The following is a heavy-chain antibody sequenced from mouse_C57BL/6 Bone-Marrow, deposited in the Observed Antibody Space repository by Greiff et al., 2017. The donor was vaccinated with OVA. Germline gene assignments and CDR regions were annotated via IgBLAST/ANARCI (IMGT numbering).Heavy chain of an antibody. CDR3: ARLGTPGYFDY. D-gene: IGHD2-14*01. V-gene: IGHV7-3*01. CDR2: IRNKANGYTT. CDR1: GFTFTDYY. Sequence: EVNVVESGGGLVQPGGSLSLSCAASGFTFTDYYMSWVRQPPGKALEWLGFIRNKANGYTTEYSASVKGRFTISRDNSQSILYLQMNALRAEDSATYYCARLGTPGYFDYWGQGTTLTVSS. J-gene: IGHJ2*01.